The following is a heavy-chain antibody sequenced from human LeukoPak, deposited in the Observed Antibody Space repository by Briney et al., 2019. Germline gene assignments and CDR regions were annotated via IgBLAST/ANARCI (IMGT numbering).Heavy chain of an antibody. CDR1: GFPFTSYA. J-gene: IGHJ4*02. V-gene: IGHV3-30*04. CDR3: ARDVGVTGIPLDY. Sequence: EGSLRLSCAASGFPFTSYAIHWVRQAPGKGLEWVAIVSANGFDKYYGDSVRARFTISRDNSKNTVYLQMSSLRVEDTALYFCARDVGVTGIPLDYWGPGTLVTVSS. D-gene: IGHD1-20*01. CDR2: VSANGFDK.